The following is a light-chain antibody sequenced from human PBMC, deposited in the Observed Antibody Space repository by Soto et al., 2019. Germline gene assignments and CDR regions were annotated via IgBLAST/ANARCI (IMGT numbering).Light chain of an antibody. CDR2: GAS. CDR1: QSVSSTH. V-gene: IGKV3-20*01. J-gene: IGKJ1*01. Sequence: IVLPQYPGTLSLSPGDRATLFCRASQSVSSTHLAWYHQKPGQAPRLLIYGASTRASGIPDRFSGSGSGTDFTLTISRLETEDFAVYYCHQYGSSPQTFGQGTKVDIK. CDR3: HQYGSSPQT.